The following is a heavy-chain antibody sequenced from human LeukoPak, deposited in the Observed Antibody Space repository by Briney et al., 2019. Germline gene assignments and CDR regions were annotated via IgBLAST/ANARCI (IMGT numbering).Heavy chain of an antibody. Sequence: SETLSLTCTVSGGSISSYYWSWIRQPPGKGLEWIAYVYNSGSTNYNPSLKSRVTTSVDTSKNQFSLDLFTVTAADTAVYYCARHLVYGSGTQPYFDYWGQGTLVTVSS. V-gene: IGHV4-59*08. CDR1: GGSISSYY. CDR3: ARHLVYGSGTQPYFDY. J-gene: IGHJ4*02. D-gene: IGHD3-10*01. CDR2: VYNSGST.